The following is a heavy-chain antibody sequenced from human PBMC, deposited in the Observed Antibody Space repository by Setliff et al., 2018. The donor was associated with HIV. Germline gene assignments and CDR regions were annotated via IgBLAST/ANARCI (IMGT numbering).Heavy chain of an antibody. CDR2: IYYSGGT. Sequence: SETLSLTCTVSGGSISSSSYYWGWIRQPPGKGLEWIGSIYYSGGTNHNPSLMGRVTISVDTSKNQFSLKLSSVTAADTAVYYCATYADRESNRFDPWGQGILVTVSS. V-gene: IGHV4-39*01. CDR1: GGSISSSSYY. D-gene: IGHD3-10*01. CDR3: ATYADRESNRFDP. J-gene: IGHJ5*02.